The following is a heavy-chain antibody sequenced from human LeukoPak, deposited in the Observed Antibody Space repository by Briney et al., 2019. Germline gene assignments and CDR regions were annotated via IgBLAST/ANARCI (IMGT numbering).Heavy chain of an antibody. V-gene: IGHV3-23*01. CDR3: ARKYPAGTYYYYYGMDV. CDR1: GFTLSNYA. Sequence: PGGSLRLSCAASGFTLSNYAMSWVRQAPGKGLEWVSAISSNGGNTFYSDSVKGRFTISRDTSKDTLYLQMNSLRAEDTALYYCARKYPAGTYYYYYGMDVWGQGTTVTVSS. J-gene: IGHJ6*02. D-gene: IGHD1-1*01. CDR2: ISSNGGNT.